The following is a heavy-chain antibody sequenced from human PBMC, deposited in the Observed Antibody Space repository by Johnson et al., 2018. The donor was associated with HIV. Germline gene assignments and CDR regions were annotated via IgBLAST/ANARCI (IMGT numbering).Heavy chain of an antibody. J-gene: IGHJ3*02. CDR3: AKDVEYYDANDAFDI. Sequence: QVQLVESGGVVQPGRSLRLSCAASGFTFSSYAMHWVRQAPGKGLEWVAVISYDGSNKYYADSVKGRFTISRDNAKNSLYLQMNSLRAEDTALYYCAKDVEYYDANDAFDIWGQGTMVTVSS. D-gene: IGHD3-22*01. CDR2: ISYDGSNK. CDR1: GFTFSSYA. V-gene: IGHV3-30-3*01.